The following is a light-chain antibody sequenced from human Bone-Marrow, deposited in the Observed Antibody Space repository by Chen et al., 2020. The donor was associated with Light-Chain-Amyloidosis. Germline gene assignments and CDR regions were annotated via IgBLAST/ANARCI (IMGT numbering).Light chain of an antibody. CDR1: DLPTKY. V-gene: IGLV3-25*03. CDR2: RDT. J-gene: IGLJ2*01. Sequence: SYELTQPHSLSVSPGQTARITCSGDDLPTKYAYWYQQKPGQSPVLVIHRDTERPSGISERFSGSSPGTTATFTISGVQAEDEADYHCQSADSSGTYEVIFGGGTKLTVL. CDR3: QSADSSGTYEVI.